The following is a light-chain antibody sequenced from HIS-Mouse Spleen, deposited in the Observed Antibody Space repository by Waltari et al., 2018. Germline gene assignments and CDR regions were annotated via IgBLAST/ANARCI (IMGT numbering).Light chain of an antibody. CDR2: EVS. Sequence: QSALTQPPSAYGSPGQSVTISCTGTSRDVGGYNYVSWYQQHPGKAPKLMIYEVSKRPSGVPDRFSGSKSGNTASLTVSGLQAEDEADYYCSSYAGSNIVVFGGGTKLTVL. J-gene: IGLJ2*01. CDR1: SRDVGGYNY. V-gene: IGLV2-8*01. CDR3: SSYAGSNIVV.